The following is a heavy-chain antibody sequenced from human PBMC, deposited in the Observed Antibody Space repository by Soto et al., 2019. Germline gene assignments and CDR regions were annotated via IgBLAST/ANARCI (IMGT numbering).Heavy chain of an antibody. CDR3: ARGLAKGGGSAGFDY. CDR2: INHKIGST. V-gene: IGHV1-2*02. D-gene: IGHD1-26*01. J-gene: IGHJ4*02. CDR1: GDTFTANY. Sequence: APVKVSCKASGDTFTANYIPSVRQAPGQGVEWMGWINHKIGSTKYPQNVQGRVTMARDTSLSTVYMALTRLTSDDTAVYYCARGLAKGGGSAGFDYWGQGTLVTVSS.